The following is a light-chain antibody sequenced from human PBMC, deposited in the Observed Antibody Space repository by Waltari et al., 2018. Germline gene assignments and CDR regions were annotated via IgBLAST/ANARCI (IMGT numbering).Light chain of an antibody. V-gene: IGKV3-20*01. CDR3: QQHGTLPAT. J-gene: IGKJ1*01. CDR1: QTVGSSS. Sequence: EIVLTQSPGTASLSPGERVTLSCRASQTVGSSSLAWDQPKPGQAPRLVIFRASRRATGFPDRFSGSGSGTEFSLTISRLEPEDFAVYYCQQHGTLPATFGQGTKVEIK. CDR2: RAS.